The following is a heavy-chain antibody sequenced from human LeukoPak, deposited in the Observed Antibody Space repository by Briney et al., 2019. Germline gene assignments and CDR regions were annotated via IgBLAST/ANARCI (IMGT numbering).Heavy chain of an antibody. Sequence: SETLSLTCTVSGGSISSGGYYWSWIRQHPGKGPEWIGYIYYSGSTYYNPSLKSRVTISVDTSKNQFSLKLSSVTAADTAVYYCARTYGSRHNWFDPWGQGTLVTVSS. V-gene: IGHV4-31*03. CDR1: GGSISSGGYY. CDR3: ARTYGSRHNWFDP. D-gene: IGHD3-10*01. J-gene: IGHJ5*02. CDR2: IYYSGST.